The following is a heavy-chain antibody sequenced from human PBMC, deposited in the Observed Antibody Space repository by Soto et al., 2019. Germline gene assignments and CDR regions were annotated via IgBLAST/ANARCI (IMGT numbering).Heavy chain of an antibody. D-gene: IGHD3-3*01. J-gene: IGHJ6*01. CDR3: ARGARGIILEPLTNFYGLDV. Sequence: GSLRLSCAASGFTFSGYWMSWARQAPGKGVEWVANIKQDGSENYFVDSVKGRFTISRDNAKNSLFLQMNSLRAEDTAVYFCARGARGIILEPLTNFYGLDVWGQGTTLTVSS. V-gene: IGHV3-7*01. CDR2: IKQDGSEN. CDR1: GFTFSGYW.